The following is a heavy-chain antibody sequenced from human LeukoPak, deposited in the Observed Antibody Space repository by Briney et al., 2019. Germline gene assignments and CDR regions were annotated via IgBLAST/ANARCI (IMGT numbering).Heavy chain of an antibody. CDR3: AKHLGSHSFLFYYMDV. Sequence: GGSLRLSCEASQFTFSRFAMSWIRQAPGTGLEWVSTLSGSGTATYYADSVRGRFTTSRDNSKDTLYLQMDNLRADDTAVYYCAKHLGSHSFLFYYMDVWSTGTSVIVSS. CDR2: LSGSGTAT. J-gene: IGHJ6*03. CDR1: QFTFSRFA. V-gene: IGHV3-23*01. D-gene: IGHD2-21*01.